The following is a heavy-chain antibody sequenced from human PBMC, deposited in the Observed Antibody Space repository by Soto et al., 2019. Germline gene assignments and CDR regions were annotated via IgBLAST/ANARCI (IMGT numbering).Heavy chain of an antibody. J-gene: IGHJ6*02. CDR3: ARESSDSAFGGHYLNGMDV. V-gene: IGHV3-13*01. CDR2: IGRGGDT. Sequence: EVQMVESGGGFVQPGGSLRLSCAASGFTFTTGDMHWVRQVTGRGLEWVSAIGRGGDTYYAASVKGRFTISRENAKNSVYLQKNSLRDGDTAVYYCARESSDSAFGGHYLNGMDVWGQGTTVTVSS. D-gene: IGHD3-10*01. CDR1: GFTFTTGD.